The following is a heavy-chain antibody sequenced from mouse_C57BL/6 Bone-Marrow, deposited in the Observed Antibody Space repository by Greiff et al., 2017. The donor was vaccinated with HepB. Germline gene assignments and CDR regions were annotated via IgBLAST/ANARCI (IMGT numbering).Heavy chain of an antibody. J-gene: IGHJ4*01. V-gene: IGHV5-4*01. Sequence: EVQVVESGGGLVKPGGSLKLSCAASGFTFSSYAMSWVRQTPEKRLEWVATISDGGSYTYYPDNVKGRFTISRDNAKNNLYLQMSHLKSEDTAMYYCARDRPPYWGQGTSVTVSS. CDR3: ARDRPPY. CDR1: GFTFSSYA. CDR2: ISDGGSYT.